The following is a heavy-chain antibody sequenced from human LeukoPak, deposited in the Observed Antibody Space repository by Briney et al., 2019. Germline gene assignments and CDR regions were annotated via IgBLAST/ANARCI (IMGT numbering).Heavy chain of an antibody. Sequence: SETLSLTCTVSGYSISNGYYWGWIRPPPGKGLEWVGSIYHRGSTYYNQSLRSRVTISLDRSKKKFSLKLTSVTAADTAVYFCARGAEYYAIWRGYAGYSDYWGQGISVTVSS. J-gene: IGHJ4*02. CDR1: GYSISNGYY. CDR3: ARGAEYYAIWRGYAGYSDY. V-gene: IGHV4-38-2*02. D-gene: IGHD3-3*01. CDR2: IYHRGST.